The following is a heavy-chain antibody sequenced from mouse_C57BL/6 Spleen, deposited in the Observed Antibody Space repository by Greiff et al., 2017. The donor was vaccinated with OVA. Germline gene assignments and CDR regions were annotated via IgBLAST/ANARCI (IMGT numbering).Heavy chain of an antibody. D-gene: IGHD2-5*01. CDR2: INPSSGYS. V-gene: IGHV1-7*01. Sequence: VQLQQSGAELAKPGASVKLSCKASGYTFTSYWMHWVKQRPGQGLEWIGYINPSSGYSKYNQKFKDKATLTADKSTSTAYMQLSSLTYEDSAVYYCASSIVATVDYWGQGTSLTVSS. J-gene: IGHJ4*01. CDR3: ASSIVATVDY. CDR1: GYTFTSYW.